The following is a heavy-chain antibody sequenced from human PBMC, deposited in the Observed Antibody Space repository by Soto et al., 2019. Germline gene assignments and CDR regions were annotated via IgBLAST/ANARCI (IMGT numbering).Heavy chain of an antibody. CDR2: ISSRSDI. CDR3: TRRARGTFEGRLVHFYGMDV. Sequence: VRSLRLSCVGSGFTFSTYSINWVRQAPGKGLEWVSSISSRSDIYYADSVKGRFTISRDNAKNSVSLQMNRLRAEDTAVYYCTRRARGTFEGRLVHFYGMDVWGQGTTVTVSS. J-gene: IGHJ6*02. V-gene: IGHV3-21*01. D-gene: IGHD6-6*01. CDR1: GFTFSTYS.